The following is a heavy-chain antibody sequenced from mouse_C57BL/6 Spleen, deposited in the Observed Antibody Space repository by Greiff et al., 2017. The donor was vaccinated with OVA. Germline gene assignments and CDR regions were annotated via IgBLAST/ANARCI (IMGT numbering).Heavy chain of an antibody. D-gene: IGHD2-10*02. CDR3: ARYILVELDSYGHYAMDY. J-gene: IGHJ4*01. Sequence: EVQVVESGGGLVQPGGSLSLSCAASGFTFTDYYMSWVRQPPGKALEWLGFIRNKANGYTTEYSASVKGRFTISRDNSQSILYLQMNALRAEDSATYYWARYILVELDSYGHYAMDYWGQGTSVTVSS. CDR1: GFTFTDYY. CDR2: IRNKANGYTT. V-gene: IGHV7-3*01.